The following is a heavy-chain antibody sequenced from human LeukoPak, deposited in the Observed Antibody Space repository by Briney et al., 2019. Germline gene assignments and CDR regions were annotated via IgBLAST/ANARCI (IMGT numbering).Heavy chain of an antibody. Sequence: GGSLRLSCAASGFTFSSQGMHWVRQAPGKGLEWVALIWYDGGNKYYADSVKSRFTISRDNSKNTLYLQMNSLRAEDTAVYYCARGYDTSGYYHDYWGQGTLVTVSS. CDR1: GFTFSSQG. CDR3: ARGYDTSGYYHDY. V-gene: IGHV3-33*01. J-gene: IGHJ4*02. CDR2: IWYDGGNK. D-gene: IGHD3-22*01.